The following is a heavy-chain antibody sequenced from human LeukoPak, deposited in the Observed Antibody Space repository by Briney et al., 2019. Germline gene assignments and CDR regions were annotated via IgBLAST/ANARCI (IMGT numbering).Heavy chain of an antibody. J-gene: IGHJ4*02. V-gene: IGHV4-34*01. CDR2: INDRGHT. CDR1: GGSFSGYH. D-gene: IGHD4-23*01. Sequence: SETLSLTCAVHGGSFSGYHWNWIRQSPGKGLEWIGEINDRGHTNYNPSLESRITISVDTSKKQFSLNLSSVTAADTAVYYCARDPTTVVTTPYYFDFWGQASLVTVSS. CDR3: ARDPTTVVTTPYYFDF.